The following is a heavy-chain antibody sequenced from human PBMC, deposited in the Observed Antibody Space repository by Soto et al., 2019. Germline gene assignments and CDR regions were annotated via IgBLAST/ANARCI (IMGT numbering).Heavy chain of an antibody. CDR3: ANMCGSGSSRQPYYFDY. V-gene: IGHV3-30*18. D-gene: IGHD3-10*01. CDR2: ISRDGSKQ. Sequence: PGGSLRLSCAASGFTFSSYGIHWVRQAPGKGLEWVALISRDGSKQYFADSVKGRFTISRDNSKNTLYLQMNSLRAEDTAVYYCANMCGSGSSRQPYYFDYWGQGTLVTVSS. J-gene: IGHJ4*02. CDR1: GFTFSSYG.